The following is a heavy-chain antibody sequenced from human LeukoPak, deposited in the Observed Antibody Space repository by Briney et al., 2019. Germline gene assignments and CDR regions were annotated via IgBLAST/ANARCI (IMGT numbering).Heavy chain of an antibody. CDR3: ARDPPLVTDY. Sequence: GGSLRLSCAASGFTFSNYWMTWVRQAPGKGLEWVSSISSSSSYIYYADSVKGRFTISRDNAKNSLYLQMNSLRAEDTAVYYCARDPPLVTDYWGQGTLVTVSS. J-gene: IGHJ4*02. CDR1: GFTFSNYW. V-gene: IGHV3-21*01. CDR2: ISSSSSYI. D-gene: IGHD2/OR15-2a*01.